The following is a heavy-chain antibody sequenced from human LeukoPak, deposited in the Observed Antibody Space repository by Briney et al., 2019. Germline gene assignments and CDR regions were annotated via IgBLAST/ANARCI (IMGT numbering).Heavy chain of an antibody. Sequence: PGGSLRLSCAASGFTFSDYYMSWIRQAPGKGLEWVGRTRNKANGYTTEYVASVKGRFTISRGDSKNSLFLQMNSLKTEDTAVYYCARVHSSSWDGSYFDSWGQGTLVTVSS. CDR3: ARVHSSSWDGSYFDS. J-gene: IGHJ4*02. V-gene: IGHV3-72*01. CDR1: GFTFSDYY. CDR2: TRNKANGYTT. D-gene: IGHD6-13*01.